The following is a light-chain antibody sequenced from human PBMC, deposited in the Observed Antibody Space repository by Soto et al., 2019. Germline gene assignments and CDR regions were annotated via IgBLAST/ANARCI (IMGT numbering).Light chain of an antibody. CDR1: QTVRNNY. CDR3: QLFGRSPT. Sequence: EFVLTQSPGTRSLSPGERATLSCRASQTVRNNYLAWYQQKPDQAPRLLIYDASSRATGIPDRFSGGGSGTDFTLTISRLEPEDCAVYYCQLFGRSPTFGPGTKVDIK. V-gene: IGKV3-20*01. J-gene: IGKJ3*01. CDR2: DAS.